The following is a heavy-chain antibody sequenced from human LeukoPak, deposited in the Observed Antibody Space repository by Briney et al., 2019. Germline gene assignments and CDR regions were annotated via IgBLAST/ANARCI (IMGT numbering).Heavy chain of an antibody. CDR1: GGSISSSSYY. D-gene: IGHD3-16*01. J-gene: IGHJ5*02. CDR3: ARHRPLGLGNWFDP. CDR2: IYYSGST. V-gene: IGHV4-39*01. Sequence: SETLSLTCTVSGGSISSSSYYWGWIRQPPGKGLEWIGSIYYSGSTYYNPSLKSRVTISVDTSKNQFSLKLSSVTAADTAVYYRARHRPLGLGNWFDPWGQGTLVTVSS.